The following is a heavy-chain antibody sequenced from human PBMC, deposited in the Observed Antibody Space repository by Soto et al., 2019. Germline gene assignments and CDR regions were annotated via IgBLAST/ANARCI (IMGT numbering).Heavy chain of an antibody. Sequence: KGRGASVKVSCKASGGTFSSYTISWVRQAPGQGLEWMGRIIPILGIANYAQKFQGRVTITADKSTSTAYMELSSLRSEDTAVYYCARGENYDILTGYYNDYYYGMDVWGQGTTVTVSS. CDR1: GGTFSSYT. D-gene: IGHD3-9*01. CDR3: ARGENYDILTGYYNDYYYGMDV. J-gene: IGHJ6*02. V-gene: IGHV1-69*02. CDR2: IIPILGIA.